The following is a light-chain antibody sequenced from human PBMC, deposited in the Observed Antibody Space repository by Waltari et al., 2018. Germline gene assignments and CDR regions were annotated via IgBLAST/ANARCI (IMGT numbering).Light chain of an antibody. Sequence: QSALTQPRSVSASPGQSVTISCSGTSGDVGPSPYVAWYPQHPGKAPKVMIFNVSKRPSGVPDRFSGSKSGNTASLSISGLQAEDEADYYCWSFTGSYWMFGGGTRLTVL. CDR2: NVS. J-gene: IGLJ3*02. CDR1: SGDVGPSPY. V-gene: IGLV2-11*01. CDR3: WSFTGSYWM.